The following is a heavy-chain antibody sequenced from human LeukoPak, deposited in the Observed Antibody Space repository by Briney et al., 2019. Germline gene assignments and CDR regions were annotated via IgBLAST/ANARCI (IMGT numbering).Heavy chain of an antibody. CDR1: GFTFSSYA. CDR3: ARGGSGYSYGRIDY. Sequence: GRSLRLSCAASGFTFSSYAMHWVRQAPGKGLEWVAVISYDGSNEYYAGSVKGRFTISRDSYKNTLYLQMNSLRAEDTAVYYCARGGSGYSYGRIDYWGQGTLVTVSS. D-gene: IGHD5-18*01. CDR2: ISYDGSNE. V-gene: IGHV3-30*04. J-gene: IGHJ4*02.